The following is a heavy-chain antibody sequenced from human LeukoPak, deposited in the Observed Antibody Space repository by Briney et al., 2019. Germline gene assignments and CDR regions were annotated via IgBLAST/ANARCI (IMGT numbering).Heavy chain of an antibody. CDR1: GFAFESYS. Sequence: GGSLRLSCAASGFAFESYSMNWVRQAPGKGLEWVSSISDNSQWIYYPDSLRGRFTISRDNAKRSLYLQVDSLRAEDTAVYYCARDPAPHSAHLPHFDSRGQGTLVAVSS. CDR2: ISDNSQWI. V-gene: IGHV3-21*01. J-gene: IGHJ4*02. CDR3: ARDPAPHSAHLPHFDS. D-gene: IGHD4-11*01.